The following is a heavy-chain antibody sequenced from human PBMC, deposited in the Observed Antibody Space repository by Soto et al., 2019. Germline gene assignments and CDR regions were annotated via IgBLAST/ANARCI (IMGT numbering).Heavy chain of an antibody. V-gene: IGHV5-10-1*01. Sequence: GESLKISCKGSGYSFTSYWISWVRQMPGKGLEWMGRIDPSDSYTNYSPSFQGHVTISADKSISTAYLQWSSLKASDTDMYYCASQIVAPMDVWGQGTTVTVSS. D-gene: IGHD5-12*01. CDR3: ASQIVAPMDV. CDR1: GYSFTSYW. CDR2: IDPSDSYT. J-gene: IGHJ6*02.